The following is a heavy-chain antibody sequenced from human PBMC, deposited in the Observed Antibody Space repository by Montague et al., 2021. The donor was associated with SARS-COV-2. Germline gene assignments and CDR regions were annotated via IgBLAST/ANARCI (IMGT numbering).Heavy chain of an antibody. J-gene: IGHJ3*02. Sequence: PALVKPTQTLTLTCTFSGFSLSTSGMCVSWIRQPPGKALEWLARIDWDDDKYYSTSLKTRLTISKDTSKNQVVLTMTNMDPVDTATYYCARGYYDILTGYLDAFDIWGQGTTVTVSS. D-gene: IGHD3-9*01. CDR2: IDWDDDK. V-gene: IGHV2-70*11. CDR1: GFSLSTSGMC. CDR3: ARGYYDILTGYLDAFDI.